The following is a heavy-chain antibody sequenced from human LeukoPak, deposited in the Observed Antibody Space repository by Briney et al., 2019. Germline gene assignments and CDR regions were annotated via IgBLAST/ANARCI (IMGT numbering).Heavy chain of an antibody. CDR2: IYTSGST. J-gene: IGHJ3*02. CDR3: ARARGDILTGYFWSDLDAFDI. CDR1: GGSIRSYY. V-gene: IGHV4-4*07. Sequence: SETLSLTCTVSGGSIRSYYWSWIRQPAGKGLEWIGRIYTSGSTNYNPSLKSRVTMSVDTSKNQFSLKLSSVTAADTAVYYCARARGDILTGYFWSDLDAFDIWGQGTMVTVSS. D-gene: IGHD3-9*01.